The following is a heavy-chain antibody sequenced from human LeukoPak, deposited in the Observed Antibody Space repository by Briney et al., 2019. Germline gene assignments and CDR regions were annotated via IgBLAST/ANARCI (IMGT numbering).Heavy chain of an antibody. J-gene: IGHJ6*02. CDR2: ISRNSGAI. V-gene: IGHV3-9*01. D-gene: IGHD2-21*02. CDR3: AKGISVTDYYYGMDV. CDR1: AFTFDDYA. Sequence: GRSLRLSCAASAFTFDDYAMHWVRQAPGKGLEWVSSISRNSGAIGYADSVKGRFTISRDNAKNSLFLQMNSLQDEDTALYFCAKGISVTDYYYGMDVWGQGTTVTVSS.